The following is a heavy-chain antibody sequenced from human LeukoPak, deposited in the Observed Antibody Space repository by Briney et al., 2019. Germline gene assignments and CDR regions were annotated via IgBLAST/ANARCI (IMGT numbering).Heavy chain of an antibody. Sequence: SETLSLTCTVSGGSISSSSYYWGWIRQPPGKGLEWIGRIYYSGSTYYNPSLKSRVTISVATSKNQFSLKLSSVTAGDTSVYYCASVFPGDGGNPNFDYWGQGTLVTVSS. V-gene: IGHV4-39*01. CDR2: IYYSGST. D-gene: IGHD4-23*01. J-gene: IGHJ4*02. CDR1: GGSISSSSYY. CDR3: ASVFPGDGGNPNFDY.